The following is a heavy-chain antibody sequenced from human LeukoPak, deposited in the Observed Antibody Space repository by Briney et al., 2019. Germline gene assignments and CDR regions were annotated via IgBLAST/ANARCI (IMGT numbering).Heavy chain of an antibody. D-gene: IGHD2-15*01. Sequence: GGSLRLSCAASGFTVSSNYMSWVRQAPGKGLEWVSVIYSGGSTYYADSVKGRFTISRDNSKNTLYLQMNSLRAEDTAIYYCAKDRQTNHIVVVVAANNYFDYWGQGTLVTVSS. V-gene: IGHV3-53*01. CDR2: IYSGGST. CDR1: GFTVSSNY. J-gene: IGHJ4*02. CDR3: AKDRQTNHIVVVVAANNYFDY.